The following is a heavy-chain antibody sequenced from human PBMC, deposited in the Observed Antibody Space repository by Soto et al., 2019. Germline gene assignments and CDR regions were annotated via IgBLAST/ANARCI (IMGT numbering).Heavy chain of an antibody. V-gene: IGHV3-43*01. CDR2: ISCDGVST. CDR1: GFTFDEYT. CDR3: AKDKGSGSYGDDAFDI. D-gene: IGHD1-26*01. Sequence: AGGSLRLSCATSGFTFDEYTLHWVRQAPGDGLECVSLISCDGVSTYYAAAVKGRFTISRDNSKNSLYLQMNSLRTEDTALYYCAKDKGSGSYGDDAFDIWGQGTMVTVSS. J-gene: IGHJ3*02.